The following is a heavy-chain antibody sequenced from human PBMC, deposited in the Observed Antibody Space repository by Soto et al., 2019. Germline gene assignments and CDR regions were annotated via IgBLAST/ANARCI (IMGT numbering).Heavy chain of an antibody. CDR3: ARGHYDFWSGYELGNWFDP. Sequence: ASETLSLTCTVSGGSISSYYWSWIRQPPGKGLEWIGYIYYSGSTNYNPSLKSRVTISVDTSKNQFSLKLSSVTAADTAVYYCARGHYDFWSGYELGNWFDPWGQGTLVXVSS. CDR1: GGSISSYY. CDR2: IYYSGST. J-gene: IGHJ5*02. D-gene: IGHD3-3*01. V-gene: IGHV4-59*01.